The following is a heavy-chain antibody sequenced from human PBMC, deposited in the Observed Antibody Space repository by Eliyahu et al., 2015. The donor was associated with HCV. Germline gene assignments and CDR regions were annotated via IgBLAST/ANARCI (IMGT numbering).Heavy chain of an antibody. CDR2: ISSSSSYI. CDR1: GFTFGNYN. CDR3: ATAGGSGSYYWFDP. Sequence: EVQLVESGGGLVKSGGSLXLSCSASGFTFGNYNMNWVRQAPGKGLEXVSSISSSSSYIYYADSVKGRFTISRDNAKNSLYLQMNSLRAEDTAVYYCATAGGSGSYYWFDPWGQGTLVTVSS. J-gene: IGHJ5*02. V-gene: IGHV3-21*01. D-gene: IGHD3-10*01.